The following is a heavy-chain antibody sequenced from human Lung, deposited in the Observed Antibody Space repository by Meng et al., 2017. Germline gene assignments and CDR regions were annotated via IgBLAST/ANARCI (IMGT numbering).Heavy chain of an antibody. CDR3: TNDRLNH. D-gene: IGHD1-1*01. Sequence: EVQLVESGGGLVPPGGSLRLSCAASGFTFTDHWMHWVRQGPGKGLVWVSRINRDGTKPTYADSVKGRFTISRDNAKNTLYLQMSNLRAEDTAFYYCTNDRLNHWGQGALVTVSS. CDR2: INRDGTKP. V-gene: IGHV3-74*01. CDR1: GFTFTDHW. J-gene: IGHJ1*01.